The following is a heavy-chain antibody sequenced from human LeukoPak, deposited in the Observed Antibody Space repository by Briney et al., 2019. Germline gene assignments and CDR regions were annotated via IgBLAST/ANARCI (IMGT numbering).Heavy chain of an antibody. V-gene: IGHV3-23*01. J-gene: IGHJ4*02. D-gene: IGHD3-22*01. CDR2: ISGSGGST. CDR3: ARGYYDSSGYYYDLFDY. CDR1: GFTFSSYA. Sequence: GGSLRLSCAASGFTFSSYAMSWVRQAPGKGLEWVSAISGSGGSTYYADSVKGRFTISRDNSKNTLYLQMNSLRAEDTAVYYCARGYYDSSGYYYDLFDYWGQGTLVTVSS.